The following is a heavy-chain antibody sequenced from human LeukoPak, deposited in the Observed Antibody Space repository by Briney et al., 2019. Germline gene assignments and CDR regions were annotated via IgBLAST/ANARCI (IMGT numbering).Heavy chain of an antibody. D-gene: IGHD1-26*01. V-gene: IGHV4-34*01. CDR2: INHSGST. Sequence: SETLSLTCAVYGGSFSGYYWNWIRQPPGKGLEWIGEINHSGSTNYNPSLKSRVTISVDTSKNQFSLKLSSVTAAHTAVYYCARWAVGATFDYWGQGTPVTVSS. CDR3: ARWAVGATFDY. CDR1: GGSFSGYY. J-gene: IGHJ4*02.